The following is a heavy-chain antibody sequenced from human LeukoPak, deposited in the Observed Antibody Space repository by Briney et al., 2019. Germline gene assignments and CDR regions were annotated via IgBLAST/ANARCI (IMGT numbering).Heavy chain of an antibody. CDR2: ISSSGSTI. CDR3: ARDHGLFYGMDV. D-gene: IGHD2-15*01. V-gene: IGHV3-48*03. CDR1: GFTFSSYE. Sequence: PGGSLRLSCAASGFTFSSYEMNWVRQAPGKGLEWVSYISSSGSTIYYAGSVEGRFTISRDNAKNSLYLQMNSLRAEDTAVYYCARDHGLFYGMDVWGKGTTVTVSS. J-gene: IGHJ6*04.